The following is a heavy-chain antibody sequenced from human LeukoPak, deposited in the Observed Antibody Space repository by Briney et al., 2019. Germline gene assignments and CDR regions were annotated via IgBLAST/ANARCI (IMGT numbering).Heavy chain of an antibody. CDR2: MNPNSGNT. CDR3: ARSTAMSLAVYGMDV. CDR1: GYTFTSYD. Sequence: ASVKVSCKASGYTFTSYDINWVRQATGQGLEWMGWMNPNSGNTGYAQKFQGRVTMTRNTSISTAYMELSSLRSEATAVYYCARSTAMSLAVYGMDVWGQGTTVTVSS. J-gene: IGHJ6*02. D-gene: IGHD5-18*01. V-gene: IGHV1-8*01.